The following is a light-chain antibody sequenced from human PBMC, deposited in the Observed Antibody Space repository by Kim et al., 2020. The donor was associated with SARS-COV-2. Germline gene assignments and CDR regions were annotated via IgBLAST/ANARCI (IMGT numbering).Light chain of an antibody. J-gene: IGLJ3*02. V-gene: IGLV7-46*01. CDR1: TGVVTGVHY. Sequence: PGGTVPLTCSSSTGVVTGVHYPYLFQQKPGQAPRTLIYDTNNKHSWTPARFSGSLLGGRAALTLSGAQPEDEAEYYCMLSYSGAWVFGGGTQLTVL. CDR2: DTN. CDR3: MLSYSGAWV.